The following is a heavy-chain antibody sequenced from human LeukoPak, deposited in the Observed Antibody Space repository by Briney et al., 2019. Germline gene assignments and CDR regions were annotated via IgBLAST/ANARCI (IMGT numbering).Heavy chain of an antibody. CDR3: ARGDPVDTYYDILTGYYSARRLLQA. CDR1: GYTFTGYY. J-gene: IGHJ5*02. Sequence: LGASVKVSCKASGYTFTGYYMHWVRQAPGQGLEWMGWMNPNSGNTGYAQKFQGRVTMTRNTSISTAYMELSSLRSEDTAVYYCARGDPVDTYYDILTGYYSARRLLQAWGQGTLVTVSS. D-gene: IGHD3-9*01. CDR2: MNPNSGNT. V-gene: IGHV1-8*02.